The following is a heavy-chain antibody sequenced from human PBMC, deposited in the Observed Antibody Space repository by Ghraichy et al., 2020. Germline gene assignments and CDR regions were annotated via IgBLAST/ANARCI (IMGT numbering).Heavy chain of an antibody. CDR3: ARATYYYDSSGYLLDY. D-gene: IGHD3-22*01. CDR2: IKQDGSEK. J-gene: IGHJ4*02. Sequence: GGSLRLSCAASGFTFSSYWMSWVRQAPGKGLEWVANIKQDGSEKYYVDSVKGRFTISRDNAKNSLYLQMNSLRAEDTAVYYCARATYYYDSSGYLLDYWGQGTLVTVSS. CDR1: GFTFSSYW. V-gene: IGHV3-7*01.